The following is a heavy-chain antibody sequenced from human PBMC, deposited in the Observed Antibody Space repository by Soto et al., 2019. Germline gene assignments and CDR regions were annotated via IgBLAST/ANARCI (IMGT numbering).Heavy chain of an antibody. D-gene: IGHD6-19*01. CDR1: GYSFTNYG. CDR2: ISAYNGNT. Sequence: QDQLVQSGVEVKKPGASVKVSCKASGYSFTNYGITWVRQAPGQGFEWMGWISAYNGNTKYAQKLQGRVTMTTDASTSTAYLELRSLTSDDTAVYYCARDRGVAPPVAGNTHYYCYMDVWGKGTTVTVSS. J-gene: IGHJ6*03. CDR3: ARDRGVAPPVAGNTHYYCYMDV. V-gene: IGHV1-18*01.